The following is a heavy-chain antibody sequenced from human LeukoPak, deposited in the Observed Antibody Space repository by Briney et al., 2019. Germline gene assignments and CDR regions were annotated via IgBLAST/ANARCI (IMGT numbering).Heavy chain of an antibody. J-gene: IGHJ3*02. V-gene: IGHV3-11*01. CDR3: XXXXXXXXFXI. Sequence: SXXAXGFTFSSYAMSWVRQAPGKGLEWVSYISSSGSTIYYADSVKGRFTISRDNAKNSLYLQMNSLRAGDAAVYDXXXXXXXXXFXIWGQGTMVTVSS. CDR1: GFTFSSYA. CDR2: ISSSGSTI.